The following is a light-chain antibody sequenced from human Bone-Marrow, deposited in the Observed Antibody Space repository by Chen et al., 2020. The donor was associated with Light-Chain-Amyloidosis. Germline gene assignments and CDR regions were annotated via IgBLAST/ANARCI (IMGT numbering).Light chain of an antibody. CDR3: SSYTITNTLV. CDR1: SSDVGGDNH. V-gene: IGLV2-14*01. J-gene: IGLJ1*01. Sequence: QSALTQPASVSGSPGQSITISCTGTSSDVGGDNHVSWYQQHPDKAPKLMIYEVTTRPSWVPERFSGSKSDNTASLTISGLQTEDEADYFCSSYTITNTLVFGSGTRVTVL. CDR2: EVT.